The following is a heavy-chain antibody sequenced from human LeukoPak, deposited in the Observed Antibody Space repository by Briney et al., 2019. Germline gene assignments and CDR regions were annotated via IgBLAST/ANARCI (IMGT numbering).Heavy chain of an antibody. J-gene: IGHJ6*02. CDR1: GGSISSSSCY. CDR2: IYYSGST. Sequence: SETLSLTCTVSGGSISSSSCYWGWIRHPPGKGLEWIGSIYYSGSTYYNPSLKSRVTISVDTSKNQFSLKLSSVTAADTAVYYCARLSIFGVVPSYYYYGMDVWGQGTTVTVSS. V-gene: IGHV4-39*01. CDR3: ARLSIFGVVPSYYYYGMDV. D-gene: IGHD3-3*01.